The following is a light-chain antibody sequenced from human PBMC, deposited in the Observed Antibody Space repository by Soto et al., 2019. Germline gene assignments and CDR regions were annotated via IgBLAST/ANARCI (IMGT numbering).Light chain of an antibody. CDR2: KAS. J-gene: IGKJ4*01. CDR3: QQYSTYPSLT. CDR1: ETISNL. V-gene: IGKV1-5*03. Sequence: DIQMTQSPSTLSASVGDRVSITCRASETISNLMAWYQQKPGQAPNLLIYKASNLETGVPSRFSGSGSGTEFTLTISSLQPDDFATYYCQQYSTYPSLTFGGGTKV.